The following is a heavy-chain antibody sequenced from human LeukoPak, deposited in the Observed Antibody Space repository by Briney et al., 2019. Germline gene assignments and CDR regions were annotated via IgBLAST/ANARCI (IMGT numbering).Heavy chain of an antibody. CDR3: ARHSRLRYFDWSDY. CDR2: IYYSGST. D-gene: IGHD3-9*01. V-gene: IGHV4-39*01. CDR1: GGSISSSSYY. Sequence: SETLSLTCTVSGGSISSSSYYWGWIRQPPGKGLEWIGSIYYSGSTYYNPSLKSRVTISVDTSKNQFSLKLSSVTAADTAVYYCARHSRLRYFDWSDYWGQGTLVTVSS. J-gene: IGHJ4*02.